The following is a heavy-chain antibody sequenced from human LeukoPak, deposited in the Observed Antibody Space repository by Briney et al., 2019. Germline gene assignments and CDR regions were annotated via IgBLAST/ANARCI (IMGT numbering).Heavy chain of an antibody. CDR1: GGSFSGYY. CDR3: ASAPGRRGWGSYYNRCFAP. J-gene: IGHJ5*02. CDR2: INHSGST. D-gene: IGHD3-10*01. V-gene: IGHV4-34*01. Sequence: SETLSLTCAVYGGSFSGYYWSWIRQPPGKGLEWIGEINHSGSTNYNPSLKSRVTISVDTSKNQFSLKLSSVTAADTAVYYCASAPGRRGWGSYYNRCFAPGGQETLVTVSS.